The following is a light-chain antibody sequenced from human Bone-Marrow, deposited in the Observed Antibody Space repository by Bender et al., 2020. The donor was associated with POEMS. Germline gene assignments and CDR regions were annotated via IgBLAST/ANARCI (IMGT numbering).Light chain of an antibody. V-gene: IGLV3-10*01. Sequence: SHELTQPPSVSVSPGQTARITCSGETLPDQYGHWYQQKTGQAPILVIFEDSKRPSGIPERFSGSSSGTVATLSISVAQVEDEGDYYCCSADSGGKHVVFGGGTKVTVL. CDR2: EDS. J-gene: IGLJ2*01. CDR1: TLPDQY. CDR3: CSADSGGKHVV.